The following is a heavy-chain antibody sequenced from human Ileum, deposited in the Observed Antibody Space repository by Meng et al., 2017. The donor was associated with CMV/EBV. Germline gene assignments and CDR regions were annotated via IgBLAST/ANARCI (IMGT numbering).Heavy chain of an antibody. J-gene: IGHJ4*02. V-gene: IGHV3-64*02. Sequence: FSRYAMHGDRQAPGKGLEYVSAISSSAGSIHYADSVNGRFTISRDNSKNTLYLQMGSLRPEDMAVYYCAKGEAPGPYLGPEKYPLDYWGQGTLVTVSS. CDR3: AKGEAPGPYLGPEKYPLDY. CDR2: ISSSAGSI. D-gene: IGHD3-3*02. CDR1: FSRYA.